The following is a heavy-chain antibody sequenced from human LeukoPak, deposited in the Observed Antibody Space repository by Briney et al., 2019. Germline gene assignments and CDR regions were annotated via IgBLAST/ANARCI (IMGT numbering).Heavy chain of an antibody. CDR2: SDPEDGET. Sequence: ASVKVSCKVSGYTLTELSMHWVRQAPGKGLEWMGGSDPEDGETIYAQKFQGRVTMTEDTSTDTAYMELSSLRSEDTAMYYCATSIVWPAAEYFQHWGQGALVTVSS. CDR3: ATSIVWPAAEYFQH. J-gene: IGHJ1*01. CDR1: GYTLTELS. D-gene: IGHD2-15*01. V-gene: IGHV1-24*01.